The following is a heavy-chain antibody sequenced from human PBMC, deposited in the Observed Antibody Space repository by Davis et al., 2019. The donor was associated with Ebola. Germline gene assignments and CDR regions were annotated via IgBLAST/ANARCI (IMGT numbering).Heavy chain of an antibody. J-gene: IGHJ5*02. D-gene: IGHD6-19*01. CDR1: GYTLTDLS. Sequence: ASVKVSCKVSGYTLTDLSMYWVRQAPGKGLEWMGGFDPEDGETVYAQRFQGRVTMTEDTSTDTAYMELSSLRSEDTAVYYCATAKQWLSWFDPWGQGTLVTVSP. CDR3: ATAKQWLSWFDP. V-gene: IGHV1-24*01. CDR2: FDPEDGET.